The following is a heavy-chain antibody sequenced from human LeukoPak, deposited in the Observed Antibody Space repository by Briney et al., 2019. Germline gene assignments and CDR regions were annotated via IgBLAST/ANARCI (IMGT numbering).Heavy chain of an antibody. CDR3: ARHTGYLGY. CDR1: GGSFSGYY. V-gene: IGHV4-34*01. CDR2: INHSGST. J-gene: IGHJ4*02. D-gene: IGHD1-14*01. Sequence: KPSETLSLTCAVYGGSFSGYYWSWIRQPPGKGLEWIGEINHSGSTNYNPSLKSRVTISVDTSKDQFSLKLSSVTAADTAVYYCARHTGYLGYWGQGTLVTVSS.